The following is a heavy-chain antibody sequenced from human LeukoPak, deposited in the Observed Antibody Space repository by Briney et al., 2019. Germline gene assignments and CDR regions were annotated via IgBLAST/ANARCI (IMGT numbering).Heavy chain of an antibody. V-gene: IGHV3-20*04. J-gene: IGHJ6*03. D-gene: IGHD3-16*01. CDR3: ARASKGLYYYYFIDF. CDR1: GYTFEDFD. Sequence: GGSLTLSXAVSGYTFEDFDKRGAPRAPAGGGVGVSGINWYGGSTCYAHSVRSRVTLSRDNAKNALSLQMSYMRAQATALYCFARASKGLYYYYFIDFWGKGPTVTVS. CDR2: INWYGGST.